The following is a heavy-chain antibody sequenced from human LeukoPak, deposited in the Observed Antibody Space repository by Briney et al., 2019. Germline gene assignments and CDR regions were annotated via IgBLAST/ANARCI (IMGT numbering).Heavy chain of an antibody. V-gene: IGHV3-23*01. D-gene: IGHD6-13*01. CDR1: GFPLSNYA. J-gene: IGHJ4*02. CDR2: ISGSGGNT. Sequence: GSLGLPLAASGFPLSNYAMRLVRQAPGKGLEWVSAISGSGGNTYYAASVKGRFTIARDNPNSPLHPQVNSLRAEDTAVYYCAKAGLWEAAAGNYFDNWGQGTLVTVSS. CDR3: AKAGLWEAAAGNYFDN.